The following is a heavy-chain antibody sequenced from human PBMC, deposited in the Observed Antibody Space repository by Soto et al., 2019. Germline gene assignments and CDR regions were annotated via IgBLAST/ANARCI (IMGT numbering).Heavy chain of an antibody. D-gene: IGHD4-4*01. V-gene: IGHV3-23*01. CDR3: AKGSLQWCSPRGPCYPLDL. Sequence: GGSLRLSCAATGFAFSNYAMTWVRQAPGKGLECISAITDSGGNSIYAGSVRGRFTMSRDNSKNIVYLQMNSLRVEDTARYFCAKGSLQWCSPRGPCYPLDLWGQGVPVTVSS. CDR1: GFAFSNYA. CDR2: ITDSGGNS. J-gene: IGHJ5*02.